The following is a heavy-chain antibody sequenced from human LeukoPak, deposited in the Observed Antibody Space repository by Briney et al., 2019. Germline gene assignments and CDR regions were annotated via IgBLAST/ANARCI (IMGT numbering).Heavy chain of an antibody. V-gene: IGHV3-43*01. CDR3: AKDIRRDYGIFAGFDP. CDR1: GFTFDDYA. J-gene: IGHJ5*02. D-gene: IGHD4-17*01. CDR2: ISWDVGST. Sequence: GGSLRLSCAASGFTFDDYAMHWVRQAPGKGLEWVSLISWDVGSTYYADSVKGRFTISRDNSKNSLYLQMNSLRTEDTALYYCAKDIRRDYGIFAGFDPWGQGTLVTVSS.